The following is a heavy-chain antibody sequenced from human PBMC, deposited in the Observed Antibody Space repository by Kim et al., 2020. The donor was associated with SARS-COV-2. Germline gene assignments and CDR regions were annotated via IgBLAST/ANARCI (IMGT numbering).Heavy chain of an antibody. CDR2: INPSGGST. V-gene: IGHV1-46*01. J-gene: IGHJ5*02. CDR1: GYTFTSYY. D-gene: IGHD2-15*01. Sequence: ASVKVSCKASGYTFTSYYMHWVRQAPGQGLEWMGIINPSGGSTSYAQKFQGRVTMTRDTSTSTVYMELSSLRSEDTAVYYCARGSLGYCSGGSCYRFDPWGQGTLVTVSS. CDR3: ARGSLGYCSGGSCYRFDP.